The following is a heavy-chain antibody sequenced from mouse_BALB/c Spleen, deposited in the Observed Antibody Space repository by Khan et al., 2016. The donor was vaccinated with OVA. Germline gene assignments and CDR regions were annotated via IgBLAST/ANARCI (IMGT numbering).Heavy chain of an antibody. Sequence: QVQLQQPGAELVKPGASVRLSCKASGYTFTSYYLYWVKQRPGQGLEWIGDINPNNGGTNFNEKFRTKATLTVDKSSNTAYMELSRLTSEDSAVYYWTRSGYGTFAYWGQGTLVTVSA. J-gene: IGHJ3*01. V-gene: IGHV1S81*02. CDR1: GYTFTSYY. CDR3: TRSGYGTFAY. D-gene: IGHD1-1*02. CDR2: INPNNGGT.